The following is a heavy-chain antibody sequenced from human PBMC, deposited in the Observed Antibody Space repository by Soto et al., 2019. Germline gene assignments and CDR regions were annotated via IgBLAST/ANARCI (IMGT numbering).Heavy chain of an antibody. CDR3: VRNKPGGSAIPSYSYGMDV. J-gene: IGHJ6*02. D-gene: IGHD2-2*02. CDR2: IYPGDSST. CDR1: GDSFTSYW. Sequence: PXESLKVSCKCAGDSFTSYWIGLVLQKPGKGLEWMGIIYPGDSSTRYSPSFQGQVTISADKSISTAYLQWSSLKASDTAMYYCVRNKPGGSAIPSYSYGMDVWGQGTTVTVPS. V-gene: IGHV5-51*01.